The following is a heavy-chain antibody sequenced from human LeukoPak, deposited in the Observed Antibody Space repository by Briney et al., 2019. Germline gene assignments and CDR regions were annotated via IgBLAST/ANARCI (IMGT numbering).Heavy chain of an antibody. D-gene: IGHD1-26*01. V-gene: IGHV5-51*01. CDR2: IYPGDSDT. CDR1: GYSFTNFW. CDR3: AKPRRVGAGHSAFDI. Sequence: GESLKISCKGSGYSFTNFWIGWVRQMPGKGLEWMGIIYPGDSDTRYSPSFQGQVTISADKSISTAYVQWSSLKASDTAIYYCAKPRRVGAGHSAFDIWRQGTMVTVSS. J-gene: IGHJ3*02.